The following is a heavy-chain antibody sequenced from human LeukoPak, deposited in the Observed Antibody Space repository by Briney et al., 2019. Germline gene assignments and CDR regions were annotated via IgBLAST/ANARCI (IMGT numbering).Heavy chain of an antibody. V-gene: IGHV3-30*04. J-gene: IGHJ4*02. D-gene: IGHD6-13*01. CDR2: ISYDGSNK. CDR3: ARGNLNSSPDY. CDR1: GFTFSRCA. Sequence: PGGSLRLSCAASGFTFSRCAMHWVRQAPGKGLEWVALISYDGSNKYYADSVKGRFTISRDNSKNTLYLQMNSLRAEDTAVYYCARGNLNSSPDYWGQGTLVTVSS.